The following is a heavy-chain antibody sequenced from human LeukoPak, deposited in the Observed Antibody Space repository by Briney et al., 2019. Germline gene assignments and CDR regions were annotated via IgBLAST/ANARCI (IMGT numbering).Heavy chain of an antibody. Sequence: GGSLRLSCAASGFTFSSYSMNWVRQAPGKGLEWGSSISSSSSYIYYADSVKGRFTISRDNAKNSLYLQMNSLRAEDTAVYYCARDMSRDGYNLDYWGQGTLVTVSS. CDR2: ISSSSSYI. CDR1: GFTFSSYS. J-gene: IGHJ4*02. CDR3: ARDMSRDGYNLDY. V-gene: IGHV3-21*01. D-gene: IGHD5-24*01.